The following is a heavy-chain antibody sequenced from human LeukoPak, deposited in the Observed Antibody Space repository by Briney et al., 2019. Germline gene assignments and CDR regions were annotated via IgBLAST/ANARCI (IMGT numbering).Heavy chain of an antibody. CDR2: IIPILGIA. V-gene: IGHV1-69*04. Sequence: ASVKVSCKASGGTFSSYAISWVRQAPGQGLEWMGRIIPILGIANYAQKFQGRVTITADKSTSTAYMELSSLRSEDTAVYYCARWRSGYSDAFDIWGQGTMVTVSS. CDR3: ARWRSGYSDAFDI. D-gene: IGHD3-22*01. J-gene: IGHJ3*02. CDR1: GGTFSSYA.